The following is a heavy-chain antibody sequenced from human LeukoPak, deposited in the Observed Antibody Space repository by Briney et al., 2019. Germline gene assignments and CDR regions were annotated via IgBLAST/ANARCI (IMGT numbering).Heavy chain of an antibody. J-gene: IGHJ6*03. D-gene: IGHD6-6*01. CDR1: GGSISSNNFY. CDR3: ARGSIAARNSGLWYMDV. CDR2: IHYSGKT. Sequence: SETLSLTCTVSGGSISSNNFYWGWIRQPPGKGLEWIGSIHYSGKTYYNPSLKSRVTISVDTSENQFSLRLSTVTAADAAMYYCARGSIAARNSGLWYMDVWGKGTTVTVSS. V-gene: IGHV4-39*07.